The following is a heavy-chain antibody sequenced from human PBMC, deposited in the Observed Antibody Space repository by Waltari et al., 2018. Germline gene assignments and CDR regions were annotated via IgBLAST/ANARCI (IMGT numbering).Heavy chain of an antibody. CDR2: ISRSTTYI. V-gene: IGHV3-21*01. CDR1: GFTFSRYG. CDR3: ARGEAVAGTLGFDY. J-gene: IGHJ4*02. Sequence: EVQLVESGGGRVKPGGSLRLSCAASGFTFSRYGVNWVGQAPGKGLEWVSSISRSTTYISYSDSVKGRFTISRDNAETSLYLQMNSLRDEDTAVYYCARGEAVAGTLGFDYWGQGTLVTVSS. D-gene: IGHD6-19*01.